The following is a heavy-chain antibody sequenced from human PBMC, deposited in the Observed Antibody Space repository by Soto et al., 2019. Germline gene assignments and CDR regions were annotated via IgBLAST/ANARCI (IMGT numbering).Heavy chain of an antibody. CDR1: EFTFSSFV. Sequence: GGSLRLSCAASEFTFSSFVMSWVRQAPGKGLEWVSTISDNGGNTYYADSVKGRFTISRDNSKNTLYLQMNILRAEDTAIYYCAKGGVSRLSSSDYWGQGTLVTVSS. V-gene: IGHV3-23*01. CDR3: AKGGVSRLSSSDY. D-gene: IGHD2-2*01. J-gene: IGHJ4*02. CDR2: ISDNGGNT.